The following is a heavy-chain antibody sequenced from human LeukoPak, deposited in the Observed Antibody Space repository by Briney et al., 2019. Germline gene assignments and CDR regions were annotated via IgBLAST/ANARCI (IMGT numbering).Heavy chain of an antibody. J-gene: IGHJ4*02. V-gene: IGHV4-61*08. CDR1: GGSISSGGYY. Sequence: SQTLSLTCTVSGGSISSGGYYWSWIRQPPGKGLEWIGYIYYSGSTNYNPPLKSRVTISVDTSKNQFSLKLSSVTAADTAVYYCASHSGSGSYYFDYWGQGTLVTVSS. CDR3: ASHSGSGSYYFDY. D-gene: IGHD3-10*01. CDR2: IYYSGST.